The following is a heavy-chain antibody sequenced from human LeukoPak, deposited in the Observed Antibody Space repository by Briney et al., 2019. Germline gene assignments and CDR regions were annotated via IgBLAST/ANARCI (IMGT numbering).Heavy chain of an antibody. CDR1: GFTFSSYE. CDR3: AKSMVTNYFDY. CDR2: ISRSGINI. J-gene: IGHJ4*02. Sequence: GGSLRLSCAASGFTFSSYEMNWVCQAPGKGLEWISYISRSGININYADSVKGRFAISRDDAKYSLYLQMNSLRAEDTAVYYCAKSMVTNYFDYWGQGSLVTVSS. V-gene: IGHV3-48*03. D-gene: IGHD2-21*02.